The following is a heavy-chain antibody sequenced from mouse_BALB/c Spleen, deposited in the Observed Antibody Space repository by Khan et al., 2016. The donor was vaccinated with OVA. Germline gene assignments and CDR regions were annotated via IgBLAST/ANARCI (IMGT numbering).Heavy chain of an antibody. V-gene: IGHV2-6-7*01. CDR3: ARAYFGNYREAMDY. CDR1: GFSLTGYG. D-gene: IGHD2-10*01. J-gene: IGHJ4*01. CDR2: IWGDGST. Sequence: QMQLEESGPSLVAPSQSLSITCTVSGFSLTGYGVNWVRQPPGKGLEWLGMIWGDGSTDYNSALKSRLSISKDNSKSQVFLKMNSLQTDDTARYYCARAYFGNYREAMDYWGQGTSVTVSS.